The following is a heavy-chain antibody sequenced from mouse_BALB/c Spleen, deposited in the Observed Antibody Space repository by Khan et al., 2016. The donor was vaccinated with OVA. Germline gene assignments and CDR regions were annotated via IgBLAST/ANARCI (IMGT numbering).Heavy chain of an antibody. CDR2: INPFSGGT. D-gene: IGHD2-2*01. CDR3: TRHGFVAWFTY. V-gene: IGHV1S135*01. Sequence: VQLQQSGPELMKPGASVKISCKASGYSFTNYYIHWVIQSHGKSLEWIGYINPFSGGTTYNQKFKGKATLTVDKSSSTAYMHLSNLTSEDSAVYDCTRHGFVAWFTYWGQGTLLTVSA. J-gene: IGHJ3*01. CDR1: GYSFTNYY.